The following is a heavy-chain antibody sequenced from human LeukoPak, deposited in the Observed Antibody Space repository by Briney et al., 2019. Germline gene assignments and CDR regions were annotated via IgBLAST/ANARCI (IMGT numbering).Heavy chain of an antibody. CDR2: INHSGST. CDR1: GGSFSGYY. Sequence: MPSETLSLTCAVYGGSFSGYYWSWIRQPPGKGLEWIGEINHSGSTSYNPSLKSRVTISVDTSENQFSLKLSSVTAADTAVYYCAREPYSTRGYWGQGTLVTVSS. V-gene: IGHV4-34*01. CDR3: AREPYSTRGY. D-gene: IGHD4-11*01. J-gene: IGHJ4*02.